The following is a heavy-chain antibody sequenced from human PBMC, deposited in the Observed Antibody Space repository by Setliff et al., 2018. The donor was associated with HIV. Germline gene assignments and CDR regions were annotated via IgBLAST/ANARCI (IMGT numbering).Heavy chain of an antibody. CDR1: GGSISSGSNY. J-gene: IGHJ3*02. D-gene: IGHD3-22*01. Sequence: TLSLTCTVSGGSISSGSNYWSWIRQPAGNGLEWIGHIYTSGSTNYNPSLKSRVTISVDTSKNQFYLKLSSVTAADTAVYYCARILLYDSSAYFVNAFDIWGQGTVVTVSS. CDR2: IYTSGST. V-gene: IGHV4-61*09. CDR3: ARILLYDSSAYFVNAFDI.